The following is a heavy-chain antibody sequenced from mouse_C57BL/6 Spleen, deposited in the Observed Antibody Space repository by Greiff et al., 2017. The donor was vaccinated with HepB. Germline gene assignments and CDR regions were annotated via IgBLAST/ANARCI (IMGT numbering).Heavy chain of an antibody. CDR2: IHPNSGST. CDR1: GYTFTSYW. CDR3: ARDYYGSRGYAMDY. J-gene: IGHJ4*01. V-gene: IGHV1-64*01. D-gene: IGHD1-1*01. Sequence: QVQLKQPGAELVKPGASVKLSCKASGYTFTSYWMHWVKQRPGQGLEWIGMIHPNSGSTNYKEKFKSKATLAVDKSSSTAYMQLSSLTSEDSAVYYCARDYYGSRGYAMDYWGQGTSVTVSS.